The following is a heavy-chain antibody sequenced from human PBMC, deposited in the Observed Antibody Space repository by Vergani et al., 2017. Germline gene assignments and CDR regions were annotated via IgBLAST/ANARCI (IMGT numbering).Heavy chain of an antibody. CDR3: AGDWSSTRCDLPNYYFYGMDV. CDR2: IIPILGIA. V-gene: IGHV1-69*04. Sequence: QVQLVQSGAEVKKPGSSVKVSCKASGGTFSSYAISWVRQAPGQGLEWMGRIIPILGIANYAQKFQGRVTITADKSTSTAYMELSSLRSEDTAVYYCAGDWSSTRCDLPNYYFYGMDVWGQGTTVTGSS. CDR1: GGTFSSYA. J-gene: IGHJ6*02. D-gene: IGHD2-2*01.